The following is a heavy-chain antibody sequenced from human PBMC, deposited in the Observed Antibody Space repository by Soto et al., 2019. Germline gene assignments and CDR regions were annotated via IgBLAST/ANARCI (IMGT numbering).Heavy chain of an antibody. V-gene: IGHV1-18*01. CDR2: ISTSKGNT. Sequence: QVQLVQSGPEVKKPGASVKVSCKTSGYTFTSYGIRWVRQAPGQGLEWMGWISTSKGNTNYAQKFQGRVTMTTDTSTSTAYMELRSLRSDDTTVYYCATRSPAFDYWGQGTLVTVSS. J-gene: IGHJ4*02. CDR3: ATRSPAFDY. CDR1: GYTFTSYG.